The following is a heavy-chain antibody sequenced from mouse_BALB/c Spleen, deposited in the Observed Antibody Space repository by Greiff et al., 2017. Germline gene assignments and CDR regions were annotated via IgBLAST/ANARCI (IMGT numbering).Heavy chain of an antibody. Sequence: EVKLQQSGAELVKPGASVKLSCTASGFNIKDTYMHWVKQRPEQGLEWIGRIDPANGNTKYDPKFQGKATITADTSSNTAYLQLSSLTSEDTAVYYCARDGNYLAWFAYWGQGTLVTVAA. CDR1: GFNIKDTY. V-gene: IGHV14-3*02. CDR3: ARDGNYLAWFAY. CDR2: IDPANGNT. D-gene: IGHD2-1*01. J-gene: IGHJ3*01.